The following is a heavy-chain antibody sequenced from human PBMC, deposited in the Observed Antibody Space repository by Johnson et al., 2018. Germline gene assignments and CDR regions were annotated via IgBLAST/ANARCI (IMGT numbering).Heavy chain of an antibody. CDR2: INSDGSST. Sequence: VQLQESGGGLVQPGGSLRLSCAASGFTFSSYWMHWVRQAPGKGLVWVSRINSDGSSTSYADSGKGRFTISRDNAKNTLYLQMNSLRDEDTAVYYCASCSYYDILELDYWGQGTLVTVSS. CDR3: ASCSYYDILELDY. D-gene: IGHD3-9*01. V-gene: IGHV3-74*01. CDR1: GFTFSSYW. J-gene: IGHJ4*02.